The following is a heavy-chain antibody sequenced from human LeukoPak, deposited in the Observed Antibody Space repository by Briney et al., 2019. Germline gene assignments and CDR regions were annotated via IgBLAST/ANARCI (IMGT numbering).Heavy chain of an antibody. CDR2: IYSGDRT. CDR1: GFSVNNPY. CDR3: ARDGEYSYGYGFDY. J-gene: IGHJ4*02. V-gene: IGHV3-66*01. Sequence: PGGSLRLSCAASGFSVNNPYMSWVRQAPGKGLEWVSVIYSGDRTYYADSVKGRFTISRDTSKNTVYLQMNSLRPEETAVYYCARDGEYSYGYGFDYWGQGTLVTVSS. D-gene: IGHD5-18*01.